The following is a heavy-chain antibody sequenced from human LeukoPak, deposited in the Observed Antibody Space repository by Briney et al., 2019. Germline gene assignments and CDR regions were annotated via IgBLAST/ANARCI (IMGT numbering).Heavy chain of an antibody. V-gene: IGHV4-59*01. Sequence: SETLSLTCTVSGGSISSYYWSWIRQPPGKGLEWIGYIYYSGSTNYNPSLKSRVTISVDTSKNQFSLKLSSVTAADTAVYYCAGGAAREPIGYWGQGTLVTVSS. CDR1: GGSISSYY. CDR2: IYYSGST. D-gene: IGHD6-6*01. J-gene: IGHJ4*02. CDR3: AGGAAREPIGY.